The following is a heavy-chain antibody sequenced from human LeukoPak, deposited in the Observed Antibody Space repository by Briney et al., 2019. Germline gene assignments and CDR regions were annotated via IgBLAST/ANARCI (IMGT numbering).Heavy chain of an antibody. J-gene: IGHJ6*02. CDR1: GFTFSSYA. Sequence: GGSLRLSCAASGFTFSSYAMSCVRQAPGKGLEWVSAISGSGGSTYYADSVKGRFTISRDNFKNTLYLQMNSLRAEDTAVYYCAKDLRPSYDFWSGYYGPSYGMDVWGQGTTVTVSS. CDR3: AKDLRPSYDFWSGYYGPSYGMDV. V-gene: IGHV3-23*01. CDR2: ISGSGGST. D-gene: IGHD3-3*01.